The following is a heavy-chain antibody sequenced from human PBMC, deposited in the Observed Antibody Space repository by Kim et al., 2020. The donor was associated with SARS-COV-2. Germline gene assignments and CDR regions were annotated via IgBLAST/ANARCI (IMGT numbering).Heavy chain of an antibody. CDR3: ARRLWFGNRNWFDP. J-gene: IGHJ5*02. V-gene: IGHV4-31*03. Sequence: SETLSLTCTVSGGSISSGGYYWSWIRQHPGKGLEWIGYIYYSGSTYYNPSLKSRVTISVDTSKNQFSLKLSSVTAADTAVYYCARRLWFGNRNWFDPWGQGTLVTVSS. CDR2: IYYSGST. CDR1: GGSISSGGYY. D-gene: IGHD3-10*01.